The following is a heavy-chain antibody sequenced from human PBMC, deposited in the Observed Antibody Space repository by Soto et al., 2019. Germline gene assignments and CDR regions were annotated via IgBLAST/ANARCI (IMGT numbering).Heavy chain of an antibody. CDR2: LYWDDDK. CDR1: GFSLTTSGVG. V-gene: IGHV2-5*02. CDR3: AHRVLRTVFGLVTTTAIYFDF. J-gene: IGHJ4*02. Sequence: QITLNESGPTVVRPTETLTLTCRFSGFSLTTSGVGVGWIRQSPGKAPEWLALLYWDDDKLYSASLKSRLTITKDTSKNQVVLTVSDLDPTDTATYYCAHRVLRTVFGLVTTTAIYFDFWGQGTPVAVSS. D-gene: IGHD3-3*01.